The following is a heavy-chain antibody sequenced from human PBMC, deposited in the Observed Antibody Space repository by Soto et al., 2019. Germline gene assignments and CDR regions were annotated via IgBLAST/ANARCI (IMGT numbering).Heavy chain of an antibody. CDR2: ISGSGGTT. CDR3: AKDRYDSSGYFFNDY. D-gene: IGHD3-22*01. J-gene: IGHJ4*02. CDR1: GFTFSSYA. Sequence: GESLKISCATSGFTFSSYAMTWVRQAPGKGLEWVSTISGSGGTTYYADSVKGRFTISRDNSKNTLYLQLNSLRAEDTAVYFCAKDRYDSSGYFFNDYWGQGTLVTVSS. V-gene: IGHV3-23*01.